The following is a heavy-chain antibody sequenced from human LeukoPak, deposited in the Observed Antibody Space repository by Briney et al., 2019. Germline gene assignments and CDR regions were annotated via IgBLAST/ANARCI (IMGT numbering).Heavy chain of an antibody. CDR2: VDSEGST. CDR1: GFIVSSNY. Sequence: GGSLRLSCAASGFIVSSNYMSWVRQAPGKGLEWVSVVDSEGSTYYADSVKGRFTISRDESKNTVFLQMNNLRAEDTAVYFCARDIGYGSGTHFYYWGQGTLVTVSS. CDR3: ARDIGYGSGTHFYY. V-gene: IGHV3-66*01. D-gene: IGHD3-10*01. J-gene: IGHJ4*02.